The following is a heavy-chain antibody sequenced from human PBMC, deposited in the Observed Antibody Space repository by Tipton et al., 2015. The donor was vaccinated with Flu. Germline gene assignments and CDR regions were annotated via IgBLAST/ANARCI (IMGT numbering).Heavy chain of an antibody. CDR2: IRYGGSS. Sequence: TLFLTCTVSGGSISTSGYYWGWIRQPPGKGLEWIGSIRYGGSSYYTPSLKSRVTISLDMSKDQFSLKLASVTAADTAVYYCARVWSSFVATASLDYWGRGTLVTVSS. V-gene: IGHV4-39*07. D-gene: IGHD1-1*01. CDR3: ARVWSSFVATASLDY. J-gene: IGHJ4*02. CDR1: GGSISTSGYY.